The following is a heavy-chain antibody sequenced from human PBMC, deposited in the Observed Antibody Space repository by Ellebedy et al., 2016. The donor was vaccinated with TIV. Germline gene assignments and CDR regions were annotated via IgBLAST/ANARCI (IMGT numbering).Heavy chain of an antibody. CDR2: ISAGGDNT. CDR3: AKGSSSGFNYDRVGFQY. Sequence: GGSLRLSCAASGFTFSNFAMHWVRQAPGKGLEWLSVISAGGDNTYNADSVKGRFTITRDNSKNTLFLQMNRLRTEDTAVDYCAKGSSSGFNYDRVGFQYWGQGTLVTVSS. D-gene: IGHD3-22*01. CDR1: GFTFSNFA. V-gene: IGHV3-23*01. J-gene: IGHJ4*02.